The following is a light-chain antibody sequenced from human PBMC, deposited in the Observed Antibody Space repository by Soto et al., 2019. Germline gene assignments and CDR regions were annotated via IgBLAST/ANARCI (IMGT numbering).Light chain of an antibody. V-gene: IGLV3-21*02. CDR2: DDS. J-gene: IGLJ1*01. CDR3: QVWDSSSDHPGYV. Sequence: SYELTQPPSVSGAPGQTARITCGGINIGSKSVHWSQQKPGQAPVLVVYDDSDRPSGIPERFSGSNSGNTATLTISRVEAGDEADYYCQVWDSSSDHPGYVFGTGTKLTVL. CDR1: NIGSKS.